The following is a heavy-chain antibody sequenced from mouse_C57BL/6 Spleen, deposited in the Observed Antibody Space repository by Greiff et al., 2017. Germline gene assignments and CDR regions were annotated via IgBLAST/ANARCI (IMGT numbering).Heavy chain of an antibody. CDR3: ARGGDGYYAFYYAMDY. CDR2: ISGGGGNT. Sequence: EVQVVESGGGLVKPGGSLKLSCAASGFTFSSYTMSWVRQTPEKRLEWVATISGGGGNTYYPDSVKGRFTISRDNAKNTLYLQMSSLRSEDTALYYCARGGDGYYAFYYAMDYWGQGTSVTVSS. D-gene: IGHD2-3*01. J-gene: IGHJ4*01. V-gene: IGHV5-9*01. CDR1: GFTFSSYT.